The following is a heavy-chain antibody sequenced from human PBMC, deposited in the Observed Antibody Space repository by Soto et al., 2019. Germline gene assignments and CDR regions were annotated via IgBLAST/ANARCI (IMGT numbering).Heavy chain of an antibody. CDR2: INPAGGST. V-gene: IGHV1-46*01. J-gene: IGHJ4*02. CDR1: GYTITSYY. CDR3: ARDRIAVSGTVKDY. Sequence: SVKVSCMASGYTITSYYMYWLRQAPGQGLQWMGIINPAGGSTSFEQKFRGRVTLTRDTPTSTVYKELSSLRSEDTAVYYCARDRIAVSGTVKDYWGQGTRVTVSS. D-gene: IGHD6-19*01.